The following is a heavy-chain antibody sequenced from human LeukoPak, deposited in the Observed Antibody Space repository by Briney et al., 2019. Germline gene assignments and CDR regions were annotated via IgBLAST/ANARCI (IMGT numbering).Heavy chain of an antibody. CDR1: GGSITSSSCY. Sequence: SDTLSLTCTVSGGSITSSSCYWGWIRQPPGKGLEWIGSFYYSGSTYYNPSLKSRVTISVDTSKNQFSLKLSSVTAADTSVYYCVKRKLGDYGDNFFDYWGQGTLVTVSS. V-gene: IGHV4-39*01. J-gene: IGHJ4*02. D-gene: IGHD4-17*01. CDR2: FYYSGST. CDR3: VKRKLGDYGDNFFDY.